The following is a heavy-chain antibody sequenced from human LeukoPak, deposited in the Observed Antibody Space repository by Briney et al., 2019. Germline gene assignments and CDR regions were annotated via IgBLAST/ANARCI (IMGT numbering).Heavy chain of an antibody. CDR3: VSHSDTLTSYSFDY. Sequence: PGGSLRLSCAASGFNVSRNYMSWVRQAPGKGLEWVSIIYTGGNTYYADSVKGRLTISRDNSKNTLSLQMNSLRAEDAAVYYCVSHSDTLTSYSFDYWGQGTLVTVSS. CDR1: GFNVSRNY. J-gene: IGHJ4*02. V-gene: IGHV3-53*01. CDR2: IYTGGNT. D-gene: IGHD3-9*01.